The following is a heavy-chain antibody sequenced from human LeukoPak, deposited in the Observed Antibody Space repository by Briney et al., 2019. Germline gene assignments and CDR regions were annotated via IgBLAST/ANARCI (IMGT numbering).Heavy chain of an antibody. V-gene: IGHV4-34*01. CDR2: INHSGSI. J-gene: IGHJ5*02. D-gene: IGHD5-18*01. CDR3: ASGPGDTSMINWFDP. CDR1: GGSFSGYY. Sequence: SETLSLTCAVYGGSFSGYYWNWIRQPPGKGLEWIGEINHSGSIKYNPSLKSRVTISVDTSKNQFSLKLSSVTAADTAVYYCASGPGDTSMINWFDPWGQGTPVTVSS.